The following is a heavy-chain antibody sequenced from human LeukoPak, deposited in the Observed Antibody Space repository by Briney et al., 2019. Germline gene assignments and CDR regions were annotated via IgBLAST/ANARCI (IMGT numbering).Heavy chain of an antibody. J-gene: IGHJ2*01. CDR2: IYPGDSDT. D-gene: IGHD3-10*01. Sequence: GESLKISCKGSGYNFTNYWIAWVRQMPGKGLEWMGIIYPGDSDTRYSPSLQGQVTISVDKSISTAYLQWSSLKASDTAIYYCARWTQVRGVISEDWYFDLWGRGTLVTVSS. V-gene: IGHV5-51*01. CDR1: GYNFTNYW. CDR3: ARWTQVRGVISEDWYFDL.